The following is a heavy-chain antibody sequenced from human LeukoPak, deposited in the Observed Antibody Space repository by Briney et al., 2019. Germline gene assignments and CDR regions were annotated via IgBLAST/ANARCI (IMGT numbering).Heavy chain of an antibody. CDR3: ARGRSNYYGLDV. V-gene: IGHV4-59*01. J-gene: IGHJ6*02. D-gene: IGHD1-26*01. CDR1: DGSINSYY. CDR2: IYYNGNT. Sequence: SETLSLTCSVSDGSINSYYWNWIRRPPGKGLEWIGYIYYNGNTNYSPSLKSRVTMSVDTSKNLFSLKVSSVTAADTAVYYCARGRSNYYGLDVWGQGTTVTVSS.